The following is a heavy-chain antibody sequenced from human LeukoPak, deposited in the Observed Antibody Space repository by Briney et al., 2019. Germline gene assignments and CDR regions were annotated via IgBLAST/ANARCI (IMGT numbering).Heavy chain of an antibody. CDR2: IRYDGSNK. J-gene: IGHJ3*02. CDR1: GFTFSSYG. Sequence: GGSLRLSCAASGFTFSSYGMHWVRQPPGKGLEWVAFIRYDGSNKYYADSVKGRFTISRDNSKNTLYLQMNSLRAEDTAVYYCAKGENIVVVPAAPDAFDIWGQGTMVTVSS. D-gene: IGHD2-2*01. V-gene: IGHV3-30*02. CDR3: AKGENIVVVPAAPDAFDI.